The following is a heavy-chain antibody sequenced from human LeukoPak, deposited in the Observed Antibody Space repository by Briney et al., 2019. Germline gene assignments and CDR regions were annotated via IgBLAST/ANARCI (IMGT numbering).Heavy chain of an antibody. Sequence: SETLSLTCTVSGGSISSYYWSWIRQPPGKGLEWIGYIYYSGSTNYNPSLKSRVTISADTSKNQFSLKLSSVTAADTAVYYCARGEENLSYYYGMDVWGKGTTVTVSS. J-gene: IGHJ6*04. CDR1: GGSISSYY. V-gene: IGHV4-59*01. CDR2: IYYSGST. D-gene: IGHD1-14*01. CDR3: ARGEENLSYYYGMDV.